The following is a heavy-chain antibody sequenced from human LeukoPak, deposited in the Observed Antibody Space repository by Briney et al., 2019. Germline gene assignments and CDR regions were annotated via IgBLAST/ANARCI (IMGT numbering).Heavy chain of an antibody. J-gene: IGHJ6*03. Sequence: PGGSLRLSCAASGFTFSSYGMHWVRQAPGKGLEWVAFIRYDGSDKYHADSVKGRFTISRDNPRNTLYLKMISLRAEDTAVYYCAKEDGRRDIVVMITASYYYTDVWGKGTTVTVSS. V-gene: IGHV3-30*02. CDR1: GFTFSSYG. CDR2: IRYDGSDK. CDR3: AKEDGRRDIVVMITASYYYTDV. D-gene: IGHD2-15*01.